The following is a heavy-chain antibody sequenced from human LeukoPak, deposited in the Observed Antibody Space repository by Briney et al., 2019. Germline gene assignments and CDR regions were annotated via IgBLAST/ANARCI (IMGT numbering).Heavy chain of an antibody. CDR2: ISWNSGSI. D-gene: IGHD2-15*01. Sequence: GRSLRLSCAASGFTFDDYAMHWVRQAPGKGLEWVSGISWNSGSIGYADSVKGRFTISRDNAKNSLYLQMNSLRAEDTALYYCAKDTGRYCSGGSCYDYWGQGTLVTVSS. J-gene: IGHJ4*02. CDR3: AKDTGRYCSGGSCYDY. CDR1: GFTFDDYA. V-gene: IGHV3-9*01.